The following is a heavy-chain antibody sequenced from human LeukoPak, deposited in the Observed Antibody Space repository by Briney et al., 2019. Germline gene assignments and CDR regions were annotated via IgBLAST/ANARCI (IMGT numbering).Heavy chain of an antibody. D-gene: IGHD6-13*01. CDR3: ARGGSSSWYGNYYYGMDV. Sequence: GGSLRLSCAVSGLPFNTYGMHWVRQAPGKGLEWVANIKQDGSEKYYVDSVKGRFTISRDNAKNSLYLQMNSLRAEDTAVYYCARGGSSSWYGNYYYGMDVWGQGTTVTVSS. CDR1: GLPFNTYG. J-gene: IGHJ6*02. V-gene: IGHV3-7*01. CDR2: IKQDGSEK.